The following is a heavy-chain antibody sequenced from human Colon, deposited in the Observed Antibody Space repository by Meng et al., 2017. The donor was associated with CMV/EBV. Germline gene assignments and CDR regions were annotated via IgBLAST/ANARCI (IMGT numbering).Heavy chain of an antibody. Sequence: GGSLRLSCTASGFTFGDYAMSWVRQAPGKGLEWVGFIRSKAYGGTTEYAASVKGRFTISRDDSKSIAYLQMNSLKTEDTAVYYCTRDQGYYDFWSGYYGYFDYWGQGTRVTVSS. D-gene: IGHD3-3*01. CDR2: IRSKAYGGTT. CDR3: TRDQGYYDFWSGYYGYFDY. CDR1: GFTFGDYA. J-gene: IGHJ4*02. V-gene: IGHV3-49*04.